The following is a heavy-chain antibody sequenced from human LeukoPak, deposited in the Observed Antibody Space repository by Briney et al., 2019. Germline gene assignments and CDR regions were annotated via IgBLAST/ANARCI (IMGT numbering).Heavy chain of an antibody. J-gene: IGHJ5*02. CDR3: ARGRAITMVRGDKNNWFDP. CDR1: GGSISSYY. V-gene: IGHV4-59*01. CDR2: IYYSGST. Sequence: SETLSLTCTVSGGSISSYYWSWIRQPPGKGLEWIGYIYYSGSTNYNPSLKSRVTISVDTSKNQFSLKLSSVTAADTAVYYCARGRAITMVRGDKNNWFDPWGQGTLVTVSS. D-gene: IGHD3-10*01.